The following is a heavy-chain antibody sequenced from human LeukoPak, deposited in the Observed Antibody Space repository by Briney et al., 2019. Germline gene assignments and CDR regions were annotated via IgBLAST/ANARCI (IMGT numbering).Heavy chain of an antibody. V-gene: IGHV3-7*03. J-gene: IGHJ4*02. CDR2: IKPDGSEK. D-gene: IGHD3-3*01. CDR3: ARDTGVDY. CDR1: GFTFSNYW. Sequence: GGSLRPSCAASGFTFSNYWMSWVRQAPGRGLEWVGNIKPDGSEKYYVDSVRGRFTISRDNAKNSLFLQMNSLRAEDTAVYYCARDTGVDYWGQGTLVTVSS.